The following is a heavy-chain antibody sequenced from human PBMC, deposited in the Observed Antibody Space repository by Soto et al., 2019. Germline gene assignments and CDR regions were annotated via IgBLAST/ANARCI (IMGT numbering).Heavy chain of an antibody. CDR1: GFTFSSYS. D-gene: IGHD2-15*01. J-gene: IGHJ3*01. CDR2: ISSSSSTI. Sequence: GGSLRLSCAASGFTFSSYSMNWVRQAPGKGLEWVSYISSSSSTIYYADSVKGRFTISRDNAKNSLYLQMNSLRAEDTAVYYCATSPRDIVVVVAATLDWYFDLWGQGTMVTVSS. CDR3: ATSPRDIVVVVAATLDWYFDL. V-gene: IGHV3-48*04.